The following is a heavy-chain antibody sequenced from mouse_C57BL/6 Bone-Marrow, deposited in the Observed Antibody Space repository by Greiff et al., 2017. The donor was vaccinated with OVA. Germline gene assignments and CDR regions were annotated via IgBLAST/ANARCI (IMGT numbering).Heavy chain of an antibody. D-gene: IGHD2-4*01. J-gene: IGHJ3*01. CDR2: INPYNGGT. V-gene: IGHV1-19*01. CDR1: GYTFTDYY. CDR3: ARGGLRKELFAY. Sequence: VQLQQSGPVLVKPGASVKMSCKASGYTFTDYYMNWVKQSHGKSLEWIGVINPYNGGTSYNQKFKGKATLTVDKSSSTAYMELNSLTSEDFAVYYCARGGLRKELFAYWGQGTLVTVSA.